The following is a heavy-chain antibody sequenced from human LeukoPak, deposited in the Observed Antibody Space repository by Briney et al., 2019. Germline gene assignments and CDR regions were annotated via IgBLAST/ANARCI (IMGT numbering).Heavy chain of an antibody. CDR2: ISSSSSSI. CDR1: GFTFSTYG. CDR3: ARAPRDFDY. V-gene: IGHV3-48*02. J-gene: IGHJ4*02. Sequence: GRSLRLSCAASGFTFSTYGMHWVRQAPGKGLEWVSYISSSSSSIYYADSVKGRFTISRDNAKNSLYLQMSSLRDEDTAVYYCARAPRDFDYWCQGTLVTVSS.